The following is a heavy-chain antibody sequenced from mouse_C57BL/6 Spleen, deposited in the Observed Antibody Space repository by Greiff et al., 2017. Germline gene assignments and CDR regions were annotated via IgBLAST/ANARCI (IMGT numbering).Heavy chain of an antibody. CDR2: INPSSGYP. CDR1: GYTFTSYT. D-gene: IGHD4-1*01. CDR3: ARWEAWFGD. V-gene: IGHV1-4*01. J-gene: IGHJ3*01. Sequence: QVQLQQSGAELARPGASVKMSCKASGYTFTSYTMHWVKQRPGQGLEWIGNINPSSGYPKYNQKFKDKATLTADKSSSTSYMQLSSLTSEDSAVYYCARWEAWFGDWGQGALVTVSA.